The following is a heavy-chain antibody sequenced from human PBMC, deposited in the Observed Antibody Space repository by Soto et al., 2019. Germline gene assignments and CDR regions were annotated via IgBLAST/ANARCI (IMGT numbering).Heavy chain of an antibody. CDR3: AKVGGFYGDYSYFDY. J-gene: IGHJ4*02. CDR1: GFTFTSSA. V-gene: IGHV1-58*01. D-gene: IGHD4-17*01. Sequence: SVKVSCKASGFTFTSSAVQWVRQARGQRLEWIGWIVVGSGNTNDAQKFQERVTITRDMSTSTAYMELSSLRSEDTAVYYCAKVGGFYGDYSYFDYWGQGTLVTVSS. CDR2: IVVGSGNT.